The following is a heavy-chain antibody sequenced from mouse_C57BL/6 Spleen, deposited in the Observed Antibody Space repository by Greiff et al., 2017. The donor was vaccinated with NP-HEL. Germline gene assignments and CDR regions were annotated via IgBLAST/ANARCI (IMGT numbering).Heavy chain of an antibody. CDR1: GYTFTSYW. V-gene: IGHV1-64*01. D-gene: IGHD2-4*01. CDR3: ARVDYDGTGDY. Sequence: QVQLQQPGAELVKPGASVKLSCKASGYTFTSYWMHWVKQRPGQGLEWIGMIHPNSGSTNYNEKFKSKATLTVDKSSSTAYMQLSSLTSEDSAVYYCARVDYDGTGDYWGQGTTLTVSS. J-gene: IGHJ2*01. CDR2: IHPNSGST.